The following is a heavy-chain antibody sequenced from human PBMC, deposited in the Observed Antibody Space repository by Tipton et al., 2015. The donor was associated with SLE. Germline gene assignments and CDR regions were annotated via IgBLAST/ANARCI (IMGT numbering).Heavy chain of an antibody. J-gene: IGHJ3*02. CDR2: INHRGRT. CDR1: GGSFSVHY. D-gene: IGHD1-1*01. V-gene: IGHV4-34*01. CDR3: ASQLGRPVLDAFEM. Sequence: TLSLTCAVYGGSFSVHYWSWSWIRQPPGKGLEWIGEINHRGRTNYNPSLKSRVTIALDTSKNQLSLRLNSVTAADTAVYYCASQLGRPVLDAFEMWGQGTMVTVSS.